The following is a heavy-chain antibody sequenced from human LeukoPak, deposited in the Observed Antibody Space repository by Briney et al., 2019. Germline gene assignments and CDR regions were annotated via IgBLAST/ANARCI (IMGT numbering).Heavy chain of an antibody. Sequence: KPSETLSLICAVYGGSFSGYYWSWIRQPPGKGLKWIGEINHSGSTNYNPSLKSRVTISVDTSKNQFSLKLSSVTAADTAAYYCARGREDCGGDCYSVAFDIWGQGTMVTVSS. D-gene: IGHD2-21*02. CDR3: ARGREDCGGDCYSVAFDI. CDR1: GGSFSGYY. V-gene: IGHV4-34*01. CDR2: INHSGST. J-gene: IGHJ3*02.